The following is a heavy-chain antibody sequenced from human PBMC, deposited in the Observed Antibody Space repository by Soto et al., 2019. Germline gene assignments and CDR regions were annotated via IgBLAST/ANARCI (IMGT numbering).Heavy chain of an antibody. Sequence: QVQLQESGPGLVKPSEPLSLTCTVSGASISGFYWSWIRKSAGKGLEWIGRIYATGTTDYNPSLQSRVMMSVDTSKKQFSLKLRSVTAADTAVYYCVRDGTKTLRDWFDPWGQGMSVTVSS. J-gene: IGHJ5*02. CDR3: VRDGTKTLRDWFDP. CDR1: GASISGFY. CDR2: IYATGTT. D-gene: IGHD1-1*01. V-gene: IGHV4-4*07.